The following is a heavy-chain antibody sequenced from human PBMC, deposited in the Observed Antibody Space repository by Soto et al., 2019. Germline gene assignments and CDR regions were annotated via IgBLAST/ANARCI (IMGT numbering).Heavy chain of an antibody. V-gene: IGHV1-18*01. J-gene: IGHJ4*02. CDR2: ISAYNDDR. D-gene: IGHD2-2*01. CDR1: GYSFSDYG. Sequence: QVQLVQSGPEGKKPGASVKVSCKASGYSFSDYGVTWVRPSPGQGVQWMGWISAYNDDRNYAQNFQDRITMTTDTSTSTAYVELGSVRSDDTAVYFCGRARSAAMVTSDYWGQGTLVTVSS. CDR3: GRARSAAMVTSDY.